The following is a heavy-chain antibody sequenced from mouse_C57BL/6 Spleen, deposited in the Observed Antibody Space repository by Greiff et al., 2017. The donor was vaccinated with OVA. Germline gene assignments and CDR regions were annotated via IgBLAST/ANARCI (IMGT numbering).Heavy chain of an antibody. CDR1: GYTFTNYW. CDR2: IYPGGGYT. V-gene: IGHV1-63*01. D-gene: IGHD2-10*02. J-gene: IGHJ1*03. CDR3: ARTPSSYWYFDV. Sequence: VQLQESGAELVRPGTSVQMSCKASGYTFTNYWIGWAKQRPGHGLEWIGDIYPGGGYTNYNEKFKGKATLTADKSSSTAYMQFSSLTSEDSAIYYCARTPSSYWYFDVWGTGTTVTVSS.